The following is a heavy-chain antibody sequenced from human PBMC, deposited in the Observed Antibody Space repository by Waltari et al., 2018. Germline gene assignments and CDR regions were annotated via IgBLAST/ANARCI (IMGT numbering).Heavy chain of an antibody. CDR1: GDSMSSSYW. J-gene: IGHJ4*02. V-gene: IGHV4-4*02. Sequence: GDSMSSSYWWSWVRQSPKKGLEWIGQINRSGRTNYHPAFESRVIVSIDSSNNQFSLKLLSATAADTAVYYCARDRGRGIYLDTWGQGTLVTVSP. CDR2: INRSGRT. D-gene: IGHD2-15*01. CDR3: ARDRGRGIYLDT.